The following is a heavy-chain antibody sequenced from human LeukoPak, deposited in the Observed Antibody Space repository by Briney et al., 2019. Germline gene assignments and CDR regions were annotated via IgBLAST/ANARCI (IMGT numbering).Heavy chain of an antibody. J-gene: IGHJ4*02. Sequence: GGSLRLSCAASGFTFSNYGIHWVRQAPGKGLEWVAYILYDGSKTYYADSVKGRFTISRDNSKNTLYLQMDSLRVEDMAVYYCTQWELSTLLDYWGQRTLVTVSS. CDR3: TQWELSTLLDY. CDR2: ILYDGSKT. V-gene: IGHV3-30*02. D-gene: IGHD1-26*01. CDR1: GFTFSNYG.